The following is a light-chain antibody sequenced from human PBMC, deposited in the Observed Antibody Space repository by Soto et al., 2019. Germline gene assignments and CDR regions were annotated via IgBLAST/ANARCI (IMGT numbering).Light chain of an antibody. CDR1: QSLLDSNGYNC. J-gene: IGKJ1*01. V-gene: IGKV2-28*01. CDR2: LGS. Sequence: DIVMTQSPLSLPVTPGEPASISCRSSQSLLDSNGYNCLEWYLQKPGQSPQLLIYLGSNRASGVHDRFSGSGSGKDFTLKIRRVEAEDVGVYYCMQSLQTPLTFGQGTKVEIK. CDR3: MQSLQTPLT.